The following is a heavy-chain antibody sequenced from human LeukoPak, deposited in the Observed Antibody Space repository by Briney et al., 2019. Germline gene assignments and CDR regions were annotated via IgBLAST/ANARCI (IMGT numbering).Heavy chain of an antibody. CDR3: AREGPDGSGYGIDY. J-gene: IGHJ4*02. Sequence: KSSETLSLTCAVYGGSFSGYYWSWIRQPPGKGLEWIGEINHSGSTNYNPSLKSRVTISVDMSKNQFSLKLSSVTAADTAVYYCAREGPDGSGYGIDYWGQGTLVTVSS. CDR1: GGSFSGYY. V-gene: IGHV4-34*01. D-gene: IGHD3-22*01. CDR2: INHSGST.